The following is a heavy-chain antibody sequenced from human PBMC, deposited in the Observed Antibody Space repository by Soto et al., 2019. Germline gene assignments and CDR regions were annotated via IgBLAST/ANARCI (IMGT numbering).Heavy chain of an antibody. CDR3: ARSFTKSRRGGVAFDY. CDR2: IVPIDGST. V-gene: IGHV1-69*01. D-gene: IGHD3-3*01. J-gene: IGHJ4*02. Sequence: QVQLVQSGAEVKKPGSSVKVSCTTSGGTISSFGMNWVRQAPGQGLEWMGGIVPIDGSTKYAEKFQGRVTITAEASTSTGYMDLSSLRSEDTAVYYCARSFTKSRRGGVAFDYWGQGTLLTVSP. CDR1: GGTISSFG.